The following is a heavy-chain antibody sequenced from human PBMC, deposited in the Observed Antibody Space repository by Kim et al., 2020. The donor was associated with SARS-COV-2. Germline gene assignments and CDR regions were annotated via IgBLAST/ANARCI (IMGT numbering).Heavy chain of an antibody. D-gene: IGHD3-22*01. CDR2: ISAYNGNT. Sequence: ASVKVSCKASGYTFTSYGISWVRQAPGQGLEWMGWISAYNGNTNYAQKLQGRVTMTTDTSTSTAYMELRSLRADDTAVYYCARDELGPYYYDSSRGDWFDPWGQGTLVTVSS. CDR3: ARDELGPYYYDSSRGDWFDP. V-gene: IGHV1-18*04. J-gene: IGHJ5*02. CDR1: GYTFTSYG.